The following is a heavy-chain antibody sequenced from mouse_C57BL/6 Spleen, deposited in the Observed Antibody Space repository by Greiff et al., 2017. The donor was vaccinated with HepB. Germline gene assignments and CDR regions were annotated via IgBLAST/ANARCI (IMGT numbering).Heavy chain of an antibody. D-gene: IGHD1-1*01. CDR1: GFTFSDYY. CDR2: INYDGSST. J-gene: IGHJ1*03. CDR3: ARAGVVRYFDV. V-gene: IGHV5-16*01. Sequence: EVMLVESEGGLVQPGSSMKLSCTASGFTFSDYYMAWVRQVPEKGLEWVANINYDGSSTYYLDSLKSRFIISRDNAKNILYLQMSSLKSEDTATYYCARAGVVRYFDVWGTGTTVTVSS.